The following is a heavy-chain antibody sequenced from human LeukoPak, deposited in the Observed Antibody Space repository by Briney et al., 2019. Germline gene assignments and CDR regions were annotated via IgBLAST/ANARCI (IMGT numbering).Heavy chain of an antibody. J-gene: IGHJ3*02. Sequence: GGSLRLSCAASGFTFSSYAMHWVRQAPGKGLEWVAVISYDGSNKYYADSVKGRFTISRDNSKNTLYLQMNSLRAEDTAVYYCARDWVVVKAFDIWGQGTMVTVSS. CDR3: ARDWVVVKAFDI. V-gene: IGHV3-30-3*01. D-gene: IGHD2-21*01. CDR1: GFTFSSYA. CDR2: ISYDGSNK.